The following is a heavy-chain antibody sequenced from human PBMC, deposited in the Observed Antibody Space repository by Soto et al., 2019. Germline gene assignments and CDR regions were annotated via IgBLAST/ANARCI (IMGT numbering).Heavy chain of an antibody. Sequence: SETLSLTCTVSGGSISSSSYYWGWIRQPPGKGLEWIGSIYYSGSTYYNPSLKSRVTISGDTSKNQFSLKLSSVTAADTAVYYCASFYDFWSGYQNIDYWGQGTLVTVSS. V-gene: IGHV4-39*01. CDR3: ASFYDFWSGYQNIDY. J-gene: IGHJ4*02. D-gene: IGHD3-3*01. CDR2: IYYSGST. CDR1: GGSISSSSYY.